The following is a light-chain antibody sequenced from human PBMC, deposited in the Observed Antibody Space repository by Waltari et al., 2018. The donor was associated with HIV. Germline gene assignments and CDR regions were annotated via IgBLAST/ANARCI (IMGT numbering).Light chain of an antibody. V-gene: IGLV2-14*01. CDR3: LSYTITNTLV. CDR1: SSDIGGHYS. CDR2: AVT. Sequence: QSALTQPASVSGSPGQSIPISCTGTSSDIGGHYSVSWYQQLPGKPPKLMIYAVTYRPSGVSNRFSGSKSGNTASLTISGLQGEDEADYYCLSYTITNTLVFGGGTKLTVL. J-gene: IGLJ3*02.